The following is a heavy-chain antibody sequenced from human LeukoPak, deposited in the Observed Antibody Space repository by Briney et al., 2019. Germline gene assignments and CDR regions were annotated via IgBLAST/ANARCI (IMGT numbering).Heavy chain of an antibody. D-gene: IGHD3-3*01. V-gene: IGHV1-18*01. CDR3: ARAGSGYWHWFDP. CDR2: ISAYNGNT. J-gene: IGHJ5*02. CDR1: GYTLTELS. Sequence: ASVKVSCKVSGYTLTELSMHWVRQAPGQGLEWMGWISAYNGNTKYAQKFQGRVTMTTDTSTSTAYMELRSLRSDDTAVYYCARAGSGYWHWFDPWGQGTLVTVPS.